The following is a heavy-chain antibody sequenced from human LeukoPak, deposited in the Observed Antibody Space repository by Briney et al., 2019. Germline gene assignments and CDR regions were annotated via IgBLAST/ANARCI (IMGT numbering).Heavy chain of an antibody. CDR3: ARGRDLYDSSGYYSETTTYYYYYYMDV. J-gene: IGHJ6*03. Sequence: GGSLRLSCAASGFTVSSNYMSWVRQAPGKGLEWVSVIYSGGSTYYTDSVKGRFTISRDNSKNTLYLQMNSLRAEDTAVYYCARGRDLYDSSGYYSETTTYYYYYYMDVWGKGTTVTVSS. D-gene: IGHD3-22*01. CDR1: GFTVSSNY. V-gene: IGHV3-53*01. CDR2: IYSGGST.